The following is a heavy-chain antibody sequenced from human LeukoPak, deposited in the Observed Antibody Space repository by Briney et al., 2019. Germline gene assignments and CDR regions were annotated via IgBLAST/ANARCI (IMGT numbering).Heavy chain of an antibody. CDR3: AREVEYCSSASCDTYYYYGMDV. V-gene: IGHV4-39*07. Sequence: SETLSLTCTVSGGSISSSSYYWGWIRQPPGKGLEWIGSIYYSGSTYYNPSLKSRVTISVDTSKNQFSLKLSSVTAADTAVYYCAREVEYCSSASCDTYYYYGMDVWGRGTTVTVSS. J-gene: IGHJ6*02. D-gene: IGHD2-2*02. CDR1: GGSISSSSYY. CDR2: IYYSGST.